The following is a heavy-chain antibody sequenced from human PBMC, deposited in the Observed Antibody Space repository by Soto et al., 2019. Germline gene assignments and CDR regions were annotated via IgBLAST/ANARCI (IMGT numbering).Heavy chain of an antibody. Sequence: QVQLQESGPGLVKPSQTLSLTCTVSGGSISSGGYYWSWIRQHPGKGLEWIGYIYYSGSTYYNPSLKSRVTISRDTSKNQFSLKLSSVTAADTAVYYCARGDMVRGVTQFDYWGQGTLVTVSS. V-gene: IGHV4-31*03. J-gene: IGHJ4*02. CDR2: IYYSGST. CDR1: GGSISSGGYY. D-gene: IGHD3-10*01. CDR3: ARGDMVRGVTQFDY.